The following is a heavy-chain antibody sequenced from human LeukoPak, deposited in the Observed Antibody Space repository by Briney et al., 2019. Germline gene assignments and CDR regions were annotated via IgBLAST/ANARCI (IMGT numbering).Heavy chain of an antibody. CDR1: GFTFSSYS. V-gene: IGHV3-48*02. CDR2: ISSSSSTI. Sequence: GGSLRLSCAASGFTFSSYSMNWVRQAPGKGLEWVSYISSSSSTIYYADSVKGRFTISRDNAKNSLYLQMNSLRDEDTAVYYCARDLTPYYDSSGFDYWGQGTLVTVSS. J-gene: IGHJ4*02. D-gene: IGHD3-22*01. CDR3: ARDLTPYYDSSGFDY.